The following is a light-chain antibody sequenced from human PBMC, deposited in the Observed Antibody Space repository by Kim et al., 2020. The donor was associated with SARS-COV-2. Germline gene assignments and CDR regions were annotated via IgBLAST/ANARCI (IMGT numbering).Light chain of an antibody. V-gene: IGKV3-20*01. CDR2: GAS. CDR3: QQYGSSPRT. J-gene: IGKJ1*01. CDR1: QSVSSSK. Sequence: ENALTQSPGTLSLSPGERATLSCRASQSVSSSKLAWYQVKRGQAPRLLIYGASSRATGIPDRFSGSGSGTDFTLTITRLEPEDFAVYYCQQYGSSPRTFGQGTKVDIK.